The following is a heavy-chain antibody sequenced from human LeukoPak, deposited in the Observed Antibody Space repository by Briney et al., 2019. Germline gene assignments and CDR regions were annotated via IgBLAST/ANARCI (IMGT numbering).Heavy chain of an antibody. CDR1: GGSFSGYY. J-gene: IGHJ4*02. CDR2: INHSGST. V-gene: IGHV4-34*01. Sequence: PSETLSLTCAVYGGSFSGYYWSWIRQPPGKGLEWIGEINHSGSTNYNPSLKSRVTISVDTSKNQFSLKLSSVTAADTAVYYRAREILSAVVRSIDYWGQGTLVTVSS. CDR3: AREILSAVVRSIDY. D-gene: IGHD3-22*01.